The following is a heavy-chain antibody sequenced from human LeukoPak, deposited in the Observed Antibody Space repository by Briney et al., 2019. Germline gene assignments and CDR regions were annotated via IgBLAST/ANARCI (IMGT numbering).Heavy chain of an antibody. Sequence: SETLSLTCTVSGGSISNYYWSWIRQPPGKGLEWIGYFYNSGSTSYNPSLKSRVTISVATSKNQFSLKLSSVTAADTAVYYCAKGGIRCGAFDIWGQGTRVTVSS. CDR2: FYNSGST. V-gene: IGHV4-59*01. D-gene: IGHD6-13*01. J-gene: IGHJ3*02. CDR1: GGSISNYY. CDR3: AKGGIRCGAFDI.